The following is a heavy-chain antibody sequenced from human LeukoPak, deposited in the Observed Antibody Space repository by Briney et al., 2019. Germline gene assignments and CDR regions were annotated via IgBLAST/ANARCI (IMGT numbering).Heavy chain of an antibody. V-gene: IGHV1-18*01. CDR3: ARDSPTSSPYYYDSRPYYYGMDV. CDR2: ISAYNGNT. CDR1: GYTFTDYG. Sequence: ASVKVSCKASGYTFTDYGISWVRQAPGQGLEWMGWISAYNGNTNYAQKLQGRVTMTTDTSTSTAYMELRSLRSDDTAVYYCARDSPTSSPYYYDSRPYYYGMDVWGQGTTVTVSS. J-gene: IGHJ6*02. D-gene: IGHD3-22*01.